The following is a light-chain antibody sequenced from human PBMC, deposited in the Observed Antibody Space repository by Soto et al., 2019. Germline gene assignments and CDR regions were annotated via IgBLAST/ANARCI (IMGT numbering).Light chain of an antibody. J-gene: IGLJ3*02. CDR3: CSFAGSSTFWV. Sequence: SVLTQPASVSGSPGQSITISCSGTTSDVGGYDVVSWYQQHPGKAPKLMVFEVNQRPSGVSDRFSGSKSGNTASLTISGLQAGDEAGYYCCSFAGSSTFWVFGGGTKVTVL. CDR2: EVN. CDR1: TSDVGGYDV. V-gene: IGLV2-23*02.